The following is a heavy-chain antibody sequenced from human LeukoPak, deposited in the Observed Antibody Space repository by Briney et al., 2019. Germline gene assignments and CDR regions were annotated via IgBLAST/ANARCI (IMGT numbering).Heavy chain of an antibody. D-gene: IGHD6-19*01. CDR1: GFTFSSYS. CDR3: ARIGSGWYWDY. CDR2: LSGGSDHV. V-gene: IGHV3-21*01. Sequence: SGGSLRLSCAASGFTFSSYSMNWVRQAPGKGLEWVSSLSGGSDHVYYADPVKGRFTISRDNAKNSLYLQMNSLRAEDTAVYYCARIGSGWYWDYWGQGTLVTVSS. J-gene: IGHJ4*02.